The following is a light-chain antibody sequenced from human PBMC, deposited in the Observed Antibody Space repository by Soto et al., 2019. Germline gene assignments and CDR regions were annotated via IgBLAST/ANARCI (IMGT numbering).Light chain of an antibody. Sequence: EIVLTQSPGTLSLSPGERATLSCWASQSVSNNLVWYQQKPGQAPRLLISAASSRATGIPDRFSGSGSGTDFTLTISRLEPEDFAVYYCQQYSNAPVTFGQGTMVEIK. CDR1: QSVSNN. CDR3: QQYSNAPVT. V-gene: IGKV3-20*01. CDR2: AAS. J-gene: IGKJ2*01.